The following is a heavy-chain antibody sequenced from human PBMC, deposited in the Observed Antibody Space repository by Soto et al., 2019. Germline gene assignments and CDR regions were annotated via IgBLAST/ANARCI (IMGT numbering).Heavy chain of an antibody. CDR3: ARAYYYGSGAKIGWFDP. J-gene: IGHJ5*02. CDR1: GFTFSSYG. V-gene: IGHV3-33*01. Sequence: QVQLVESGGGVVQPGRSLRLSCAASGFTFSSYGMHWVRQAPGKGLEWVAVIWYDGSNKYYADSGKGRFTISRDNSKNTLYLQMNSLRAEDTAVYYCARAYYYGSGAKIGWFDPWGQGTLVTVS. CDR2: IWYDGSNK. D-gene: IGHD3-10*01.